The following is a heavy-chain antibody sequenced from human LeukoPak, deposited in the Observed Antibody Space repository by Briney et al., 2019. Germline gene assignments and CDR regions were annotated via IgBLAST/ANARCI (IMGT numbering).Heavy chain of an antibody. D-gene: IGHD3/OR15-3a*01. J-gene: IGHJ4*02. CDR3: ARGYVWIEMGLGY. Sequence: PSETLSLTCSVSGASIRSFYWSWIRQVPGKGLEWIGYIYYRGTTNTNPSLKGRVTISDDTSRNQVSLSLSSVTAADTAIYYCARGYVWIEMGLGYWGQGTLVTVSS. CDR1: GASIRSFY. CDR2: IYYRGTT. V-gene: IGHV4-59*08.